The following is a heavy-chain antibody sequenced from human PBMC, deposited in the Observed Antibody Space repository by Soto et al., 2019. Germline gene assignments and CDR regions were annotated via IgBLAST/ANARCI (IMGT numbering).Heavy chain of an antibody. CDR1: GLTFSSFA. CDR3: AAKNSGYYPFDY. J-gene: IGHJ4*02. CDR2: VSASDGTT. V-gene: IGHV3-23*01. D-gene: IGHD3-22*01. Sequence: GGSLRLSCAASGLTFSSFAVTWVRQAPGKGLEWVSLVSASDGTTFYADSVKGRFSISRDSSKNTLYLQMNSLTAEDTAVYYCAAKNSGYYPFDYWGQGTLVTVSS.